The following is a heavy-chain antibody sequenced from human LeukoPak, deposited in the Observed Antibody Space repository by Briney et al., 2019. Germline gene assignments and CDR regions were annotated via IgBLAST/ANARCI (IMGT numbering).Heavy chain of an antibody. CDR3: ARGPRVVAWATAMVNPFDY. J-gene: IGHJ4*02. CDR2: INHSGST. V-gene: IGHV4-34*01. D-gene: IGHD5-18*01. Sequence: KPSETLSLTCAVYGGSFSGYYWSWIRQPPGKGVGWIGEINHSGSTNYNPSLKSRVTISVDTSKNQFSLKLSSVTAADTAVYYCARGPRVVAWATAMVNPFDYWGQGTLVTVSS. CDR1: GGSFSGYY.